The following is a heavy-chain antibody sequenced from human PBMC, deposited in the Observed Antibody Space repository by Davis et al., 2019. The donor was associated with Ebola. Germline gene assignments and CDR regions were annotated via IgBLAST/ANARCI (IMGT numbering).Heavy chain of an antibody. J-gene: IGHJ6*02. V-gene: IGHV3-30*18. CDR3: AKNLRSWRPFDSGPIYYGMDV. CDR2: ISYDGSNK. D-gene: IGHD4-17*01. CDR1: GFTFRTYG. Sequence: PGGSLRLSCAASGFTFRTYGMHWIRQAPGKGLEWVAVISYDGSNKYYADSVKGRITISRDNSKNALYLQMSSLRPEDAAVYYCAKNLRSWRPFDSGPIYYGMDVWGQGTTVTVSS.